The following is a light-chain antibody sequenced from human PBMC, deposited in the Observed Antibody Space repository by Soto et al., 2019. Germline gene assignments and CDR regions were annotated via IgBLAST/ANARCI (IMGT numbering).Light chain of an antibody. CDR3: QQSYTTPQ. CDR2: AAS. CDR1: QSISSY. Sequence: IQMTQSPSALSASVGDRVTITCRASQSISSYLNWYQQKPGKAPKLLIHAASSLQSGVPSRFSGSGSGTDFTLTISSLQPEDFATYYCQQSYTTPQFGQGTKVDIK. J-gene: IGKJ1*01. V-gene: IGKV1-39*01.